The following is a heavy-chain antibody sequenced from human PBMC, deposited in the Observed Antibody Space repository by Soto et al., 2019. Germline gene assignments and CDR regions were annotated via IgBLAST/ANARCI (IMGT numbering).Heavy chain of an antibody. J-gene: IGHJ6*02. CDR3: ARLAVAGQVDYYYYYGMDV. Sequence: ASVKVSCKASGYTFTSYDINWVRQATGQGLEWMGWMNPNSGNTGYAQKFQGRVTITADESTSTAYMELSSLRSEDTAVYYCARLAVAGQVDYYYYYGMDVWCQGTTVTVSS. CDR2: MNPNSGNT. D-gene: IGHD6-19*01. V-gene: IGHV1-8*01. CDR1: GYTFTSYD.